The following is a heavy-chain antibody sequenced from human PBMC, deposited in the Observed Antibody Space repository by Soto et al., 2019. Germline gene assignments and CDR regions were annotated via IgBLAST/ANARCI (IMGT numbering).Heavy chain of an antibody. V-gene: IGHV3-9*01. J-gene: IGHJ4*02. CDR2: VSWNSGTI. CDR1: GFTFDDYA. D-gene: IGHD5-18*01. Sequence: EVQLVESGGGLVQPGRSLRLSCAASGFTFDDYAMHWVRQAPGKGLEWVSSVSWNSGTIAYADSVKGRFTISRDNAKNSLYLQMNSLRAEDTALYYCAKDRNVDTAMITPYFDYWGLGTLVTVSS. CDR3: AKDRNVDTAMITPYFDY.